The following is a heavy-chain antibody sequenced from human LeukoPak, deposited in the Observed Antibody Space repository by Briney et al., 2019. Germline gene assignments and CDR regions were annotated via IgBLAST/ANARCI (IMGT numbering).Heavy chain of an antibody. D-gene: IGHD2-15*01. CDR2: LFTGGNT. CDR3: ARAACSGGDCYHFDH. V-gene: IGHV4-4*07. J-gene: IGHJ4*02. CDR1: GASISSNY. Sequence: SETLSLTCTVSGASISSNYWSWIRQPAGKGLEWIGRLFTGGNTNYNPSLKSRVTMSIDTSKNQFSLKLNSVTAADTAVYYCARAACSGGDCYHFDHWGQGTLVTVSS.